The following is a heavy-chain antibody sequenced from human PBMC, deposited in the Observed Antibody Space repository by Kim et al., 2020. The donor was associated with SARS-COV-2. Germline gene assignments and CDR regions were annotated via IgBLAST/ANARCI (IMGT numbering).Heavy chain of an antibody. D-gene: IGHD3-3*01. CDR3: ARPVTIFGVVMRGWFDP. CDR1: GGSISSSSYY. V-gene: IGHV4-39*01. Sequence: SETLSLTCTVSGGSISSSSYYWGWIRQPPGKGLEWIGSIYYSGSTYYNPSLKSRVTISVDTSKNQFSLKLSSVTAADTAVYYCARPVTIFGVVMRGWFDPWGQGTLVTVSS. CDR2: IYYSGST. J-gene: IGHJ5*02.